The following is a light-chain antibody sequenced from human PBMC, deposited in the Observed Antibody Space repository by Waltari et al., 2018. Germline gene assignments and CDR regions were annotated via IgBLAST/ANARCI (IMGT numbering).Light chain of an antibody. CDR1: SSDVGSYNL. CDR3: CSYAGSTTYV. V-gene: IGLV2-23*02. CDR2: EVS. J-gene: IGLJ1*01. Sequence: QSALTQPASVSGSPGQSITISCTGTSSDVGSYNLVSWYQQHPGKDPKLMIYEVSKRLSVMSNRFSGSKAGNTASLTILGLQAEDEADYYCCSYAGSTTYVFGTGTKVTVL.